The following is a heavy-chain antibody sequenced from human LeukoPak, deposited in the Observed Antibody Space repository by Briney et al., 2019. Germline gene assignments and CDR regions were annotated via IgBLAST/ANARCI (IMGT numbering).Heavy chain of an antibody. D-gene: IGHD1-26*01. J-gene: IGHJ4*02. CDR1: GGPISSSNYY. V-gene: IGHV4-39*01. CDR3: AKSGGYGLIDY. Sequence: PSETLSLTCTVSGGPISSSNYYWTWIRQPPGKGLEWIGNIYYGGNSYYNASLQSRVTISIDTSKNQFSLRLNSVTAADTAMYYCAKSGGYGLIDYWGQGTRVTVSS. CDR2: IYYGGNS.